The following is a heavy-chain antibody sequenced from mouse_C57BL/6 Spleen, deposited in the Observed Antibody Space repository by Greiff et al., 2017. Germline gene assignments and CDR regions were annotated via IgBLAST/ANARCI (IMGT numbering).Heavy chain of an antibody. J-gene: IGHJ2*01. CDR3: ARYGVTDYFAY. CDR2: IWSGGST. Sequence: QVQLKESGPGLVQPSQSLSITCTVSGFSLTSYGVHWVRQSPGKGLEWLGVIWSGGSTDCNAAFISRLSISKDNSKRQVFFKMNSLQADDTAIDYCARYGVTDYFAYWGQGTTLTVSS. CDR1: GFSLTSYG. D-gene: IGHD2-3*01. V-gene: IGHV2-2*01.